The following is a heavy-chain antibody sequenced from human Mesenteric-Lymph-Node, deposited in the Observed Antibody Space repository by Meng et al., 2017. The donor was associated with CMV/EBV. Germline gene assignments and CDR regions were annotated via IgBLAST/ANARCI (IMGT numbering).Heavy chain of an antibody. J-gene: IGHJ4*02. Sequence: ASVKVSCKASGYTFSNYGISWVRQAPGQGLEWMGWINPNSGGTKFAQNFQGRVIMTSNTSTRTAYMELSRLTFDDTAVYYCTRGVFGVVDFDYWGQGTLVTVSS. CDR2: INPNSGGT. D-gene: IGHD3-3*01. CDR1: GYTFSNYG. CDR3: TRGVFGVVDFDY. V-gene: IGHV1-2*02.